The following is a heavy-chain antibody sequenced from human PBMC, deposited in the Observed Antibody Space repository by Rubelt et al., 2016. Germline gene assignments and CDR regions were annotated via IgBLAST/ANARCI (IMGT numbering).Heavy chain of an antibody. D-gene: IGHD1-14*01. CDR2: INHSGST. V-gene: IGHV4-34*02. CDR1: GGSFSGYY. CDR3: ARGRNPDY. J-gene: IGHJ4*02. Sequence: VQLQQWGAGLWKPSETLSLTCAVYGGSFSGYYWSWIRQPPGKGLEWIGEINHSGSTNYNPSLKSRVTISVDTSKNQFSLKLSSVTAADTAVYYCARGRNPDYRGQGTLVTVSS.